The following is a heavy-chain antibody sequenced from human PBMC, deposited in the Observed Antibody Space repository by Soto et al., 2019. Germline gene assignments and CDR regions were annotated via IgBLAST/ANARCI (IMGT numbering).Heavy chain of an antibody. Sequence: QVQVVQSGAEVKKPGASVKVSCKTSGYTFTTYHVHWVRQAPGQGLEWMGAINPTGGSTTYAQHLQGRVTMTSDSSTGTVYMEMGSLRSDDSAVYYCALPKNTLGWYNFWVQGTLCTVS. J-gene: IGHJ4*02. CDR3: ALPKNTLGWYNF. CDR1: GYTFTTYH. D-gene: IGHD6-19*01. V-gene: IGHV1-46*01. CDR2: INPTGGST.